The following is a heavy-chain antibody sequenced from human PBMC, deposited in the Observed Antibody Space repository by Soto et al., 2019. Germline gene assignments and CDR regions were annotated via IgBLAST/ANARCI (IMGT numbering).Heavy chain of an antibody. V-gene: IGHV4-31*03. D-gene: IGHD3-22*01. CDR2: IYHSGST. CDR3: ATGSMYFYDSSGYFWNCIHP. Sequence: PSETLSLTCTVSGGSISSGGYYWSWIRQHPGKGLEWIGYIYHSGSTYYNPSLKSRVTISVDTSKNQFSLKLSSVTAADTAVYYCATGSMYFYDSSGYFWNCIHPWGQGILVTVSS. J-gene: IGHJ5*02. CDR1: GGSISSGGYY.